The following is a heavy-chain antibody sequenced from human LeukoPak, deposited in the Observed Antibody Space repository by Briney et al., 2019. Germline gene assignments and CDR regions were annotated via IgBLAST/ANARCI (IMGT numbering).Heavy chain of an antibody. Sequence: KPGGSLRLSCAASGFTFSNYTMNWVRQAPGKGLEWVSSISGSSRHKDYADSVKGRFTISRDNAKNSLYLQMNSLRAEDTAVYYCARTANFAAGYYIDYWGQGTLVTVSS. CDR3: ARTANFAAGYYIDY. CDR2: ISGSSRHK. CDR1: GFTFSNYT. J-gene: IGHJ4*02. V-gene: IGHV3-21*01. D-gene: IGHD6-13*01.